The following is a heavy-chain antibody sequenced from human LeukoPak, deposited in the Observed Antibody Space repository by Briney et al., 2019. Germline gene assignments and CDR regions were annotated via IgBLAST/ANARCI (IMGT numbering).Heavy chain of an antibody. CDR3: ARAADSSGYYYDVKYYFDY. D-gene: IGHD3-22*01. Sequence: SSETLSLTCTVSGGSISSGGYYWSWIRQHPGKGLEWIGYIYYSGSTYYDPPLKSRVTISVDTSKNQFSLKLSSVTAADTAVYYCARAADSSGYYYDVKYYFDYWGQGTLVTVSS. V-gene: IGHV4-31*03. J-gene: IGHJ4*02. CDR1: GGSISSGGYY. CDR2: IYYSGST.